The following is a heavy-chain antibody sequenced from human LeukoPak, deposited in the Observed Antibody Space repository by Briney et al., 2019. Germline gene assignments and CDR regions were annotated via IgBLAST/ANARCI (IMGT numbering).Heavy chain of an antibody. Sequence: ASVKVSCKASGYTFTSYDINWVRQATGQGLEWMGWMNPNSGNTGYAQKFQGRVTMTRNTSISTAYMELSSLRSKDTAVYYCARSVSSAWSPFDYWGQGTLVTVSS. CDR3: ARSVSSAWSPFDY. CDR2: MNPNSGNT. J-gene: IGHJ4*02. V-gene: IGHV1-8*01. D-gene: IGHD6-13*01. CDR1: GYTFTSYD.